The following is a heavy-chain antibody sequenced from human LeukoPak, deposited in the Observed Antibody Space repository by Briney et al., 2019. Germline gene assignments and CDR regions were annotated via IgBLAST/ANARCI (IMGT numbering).Heavy chain of an antibody. CDR3: ARVFARGGEISGSYYYY. D-gene: IGHD1-26*01. J-gene: IGHJ4*02. Sequence: GGSLRLSXAASGFTLKSNYMSWVRQAPGKGLEWVSVIYTGDNTFYADSVKGRFTISRDNSKNTLYLQMNSLRAEDTAVYYCARVFARGGEISGSYYYYWGQGTLVTVSS. V-gene: IGHV3-66*02. CDR2: IYTGDNT. CDR1: GFTLKSNY.